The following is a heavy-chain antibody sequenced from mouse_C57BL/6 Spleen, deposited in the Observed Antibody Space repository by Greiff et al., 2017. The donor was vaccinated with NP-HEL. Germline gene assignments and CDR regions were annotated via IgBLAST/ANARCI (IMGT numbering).Heavy chain of an antibody. D-gene: IGHD1-1*01. Sequence: QVQLKQSGAELARPGASVKLSCKASGYTFTSYGISWVKQRTGQGLEWIGEIYPRSGNTYYNEKFKGKATLTADKSSSTAYMELRSLTSEDSAVYVCARYHITTVVENYFDYWGQGTTLTVSS. CDR2: IYPRSGNT. CDR3: ARYHITTVVENYFDY. V-gene: IGHV1-81*01. J-gene: IGHJ2*01. CDR1: GYTFTSYG.